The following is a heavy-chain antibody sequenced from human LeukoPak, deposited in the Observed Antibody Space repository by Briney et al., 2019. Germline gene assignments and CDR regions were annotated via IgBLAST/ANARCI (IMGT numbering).Heavy chain of an antibody. Sequence: GGSLRLSCAASGLTFSSYEMNWVRQAPGKGLEWVSYISRSGSTIYYADSVKGRFTISRDNAKNSLYLQMNSLRVEDTAVYYCAREAGISNWFDPWGQGTLVTVSS. CDR3: AREAGISNWFDP. CDR2: ISRSGSTI. V-gene: IGHV3-48*03. CDR1: GLTFSSYE. D-gene: IGHD3-10*01. J-gene: IGHJ5*02.